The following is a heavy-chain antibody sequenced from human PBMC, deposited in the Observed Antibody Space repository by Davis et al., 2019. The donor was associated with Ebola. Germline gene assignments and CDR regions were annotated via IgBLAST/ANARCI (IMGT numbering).Heavy chain of an antibody. CDR3: ARVLGVLLPDY. V-gene: IGHV3-74*01. CDR2: INSDGSST. D-gene: IGHD3-10*01. J-gene: IGHJ4*02. Sequence: GESLKISCAASGFTFSSYWMHWVRQAPGKGLVWVSRINSDGSSTSYADSVKGRFTISRDNAKNTLYLQMNGLRAEDTAVYYCARVLGVLLPDYWGQGTLVTVSS. CDR1: GFTFSSYW.